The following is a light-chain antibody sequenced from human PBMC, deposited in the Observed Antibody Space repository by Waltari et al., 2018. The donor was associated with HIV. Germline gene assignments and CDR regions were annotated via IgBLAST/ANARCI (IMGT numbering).Light chain of an antibody. V-gene: IGKV2-28*01. Sequence: DIVMTQSLLSLPVTPGEPASISCKSSQSLLHSNGYNYLDWYLQKPGQSPQLLIYLGSSRASGVPDRFSGSGSGTDFTLKISRVEAEDVGVFYCIQALQTPPYTFGQGTKLEIK. J-gene: IGKJ2*01. CDR2: LGS. CDR3: IQALQTPPYT. CDR1: QSLLHSNGYNY.